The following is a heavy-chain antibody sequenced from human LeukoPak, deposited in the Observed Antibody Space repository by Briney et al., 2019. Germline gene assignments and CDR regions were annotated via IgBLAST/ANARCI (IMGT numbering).Heavy chain of an antibody. CDR3: ARGGGIVGASNRYYYYYMDV. D-gene: IGHD1-26*01. CDR2: INWNSGSI. V-gene: IGHV3-9*01. CDR1: GFTFDDYA. J-gene: IGHJ6*03. Sequence: PGGSLRLSCAASGFTFDDYATHWVRQTPGKGLEWVSGINWNSGSIDYADSVKGRFTISRDNAKNSLYLQMNNLRAGDTALYYCARGGGIVGASNRYYYYYMDVWGKGTTVTISS.